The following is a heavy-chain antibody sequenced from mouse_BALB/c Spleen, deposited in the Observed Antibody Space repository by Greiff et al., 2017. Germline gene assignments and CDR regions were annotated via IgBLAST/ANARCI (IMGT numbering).Heavy chain of an antibody. CDR3: VRGYDGDYYAMDY. V-gene: IGHV2-9-2*01. D-gene: IGHD2-3*01. J-gene: IGHJ4*01. CDR2: IWTGGGT. Sequence: QVQLKESGPGLVAPSQSLSITCTVSGFSLTSYDISWIRQPPGKGLEWLGVIWTGGGTNYNSAFMSRLSISKDNSKSQVFLKMNSLQTDDTAIYYCVRGYDGDYYAMDYWGQGTSVTVSS. CDR1: GFSLTSYD.